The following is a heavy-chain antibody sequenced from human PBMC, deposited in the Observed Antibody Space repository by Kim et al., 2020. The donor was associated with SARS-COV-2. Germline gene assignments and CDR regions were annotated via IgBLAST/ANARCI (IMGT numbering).Heavy chain of an antibody. D-gene: IGHD1-26*01. CDR2: ISYDGSNE. Sequence: GGSLRLSCAASGFTFSTYGMYWVRQAPGKGLEWVALISYDGSNEYYEDSVKGRFTISRDNSKNTLYLQMNSLRAEDTALFYCAKALLRGFNYYSYGMDAWGQGTTVTVSS. J-gene: IGHJ6*02. V-gene: IGHV3-30*18. CDR1: GFTFSTYG. CDR3: AKALLRGFNYYSYGMDA.